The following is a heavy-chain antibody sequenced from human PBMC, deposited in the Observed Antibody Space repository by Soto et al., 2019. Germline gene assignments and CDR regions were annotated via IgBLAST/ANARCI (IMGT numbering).Heavy chain of an antibody. D-gene: IGHD6-19*01. Sequence: SVKVSCKASGYTFTSYYINWVRQATGQGLEWMGWMNPNSGNTGYAQKFQGRVTMTRNTSISTAYMELSSLRSEDTAVYYCAITSGSTSDSLVYWGQGTLVTVSS. CDR3: AITSGSTSDSLVY. CDR1: GYTFTSYY. J-gene: IGHJ4*02. V-gene: IGHV1-8*01. CDR2: MNPNSGNT.